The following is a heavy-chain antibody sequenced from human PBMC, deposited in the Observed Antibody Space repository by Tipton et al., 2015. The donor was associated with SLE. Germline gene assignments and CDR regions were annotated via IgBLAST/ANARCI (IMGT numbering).Heavy chain of an antibody. V-gene: IGHV4-34*01. J-gene: IGHJ6*02. CDR3: APSYYYDYYYGMDV. D-gene: IGHD3-22*01. CDR2: ITLGGAT. CDR1: GWSLREYQ. Sequence: TLSLTCAVYGWSLREYQWSWVRQPPGKGPEWIGGITLGGATDYNPSLKSRVAISVDTSKNHFSLRLTSLTAADTAVYYCAPSYYYDYYYGMDVWGQVTTVTVSS.